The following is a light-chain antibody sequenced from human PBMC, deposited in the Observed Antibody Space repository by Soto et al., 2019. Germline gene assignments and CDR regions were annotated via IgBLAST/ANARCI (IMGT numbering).Light chain of an antibody. Sequence: QSVLTQPASVSGSPGQSITISCTGTSSDVGGYNYVSWYQQHPGKAPKLMIYDVTYRPSGLSNRFSGSKSGNTASLTSSGLQAEDEADYYCTSYTSSSTLLFGGRTKLTVL. V-gene: IGLV2-14*01. CDR2: DVT. CDR3: TSYTSSSTLL. CDR1: SSDVGGYNY. J-gene: IGLJ2*01.